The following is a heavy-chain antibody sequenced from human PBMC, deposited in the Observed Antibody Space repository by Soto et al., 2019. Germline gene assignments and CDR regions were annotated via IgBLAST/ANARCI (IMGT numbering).Heavy chain of an antibody. CDR1: WGTIIDLY. Sequence: AFVTHRPLKTVVWGTIIDLYCSWILQHPGKGLEWIGYIYYTGSTNYNPSLKSRVTISVDTSKNQFSLKLSSVTAADTAVYYCARARDYGILTGNFAYWGQGTLVTVSS. D-gene: IGHD3-9*01. V-gene: IGHV4-59*11. CDR2: IYYTGST. J-gene: IGHJ4*02. CDR3: ARARDYGILTGNFAY.